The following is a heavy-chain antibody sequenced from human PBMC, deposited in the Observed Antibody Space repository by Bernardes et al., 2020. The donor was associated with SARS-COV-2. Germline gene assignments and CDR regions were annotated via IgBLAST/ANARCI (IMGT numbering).Heavy chain of an antibody. V-gene: IGHV3-48*01. CDR1: GFTFSNYA. CDR2: INYSSNTI. J-gene: IGHJ6*02. Sequence: GGSLRLSCAASGFTFSNYAMKWVRQAPGKGLEWISYINYSSNTIYYADSVKGRFTISRDNAQNSVYLQMNSLRAEDTAVYYCARDGCSSTGCYVYGMDVWGQGTTVTVS. D-gene: IGHD2-2*01. CDR3: ARDGCSSTGCYVYGMDV.